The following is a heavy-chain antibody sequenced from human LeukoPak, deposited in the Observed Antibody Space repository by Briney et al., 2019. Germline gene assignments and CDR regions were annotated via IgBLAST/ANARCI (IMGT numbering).Heavy chain of an antibody. V-gene: IGHV1-2*02. CDR3: ARGIRVRQPALAWHWFDP. CDR2: INTKNGVT. D-gene: IGHD1-14*01. J-gene: IGHJ5*02. CDR1: GYALTDYY. Sequence: ASVRVSCKAAGYALTDYYMHWERQAPGQGPEYMGWINTKNGVTKYTQKFQGRVTMTRVTSVNTVYMELSNLRSDDTAMYYCARGIRVRQPALAWHWFDPWGQGALVTVSS.